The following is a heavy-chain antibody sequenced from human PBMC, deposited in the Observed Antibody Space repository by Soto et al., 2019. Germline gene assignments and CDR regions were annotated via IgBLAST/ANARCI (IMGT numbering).Heavy chain of an antibody. D-gene: IGHD2-8*01. CDR1: GGTFSSYA. V-gene: IGHV1-69*13. CDR3: ARNGYYYYGMDV. J-gene: IGHJ6*02. CDR2: IIPIFGTA. Sequence: GASVKVSCKASGGTFSSYAISWVRQAPGQGLEWMGGIIPIFGTANYAQKFQGRVTITADESTSTAYMELSSLRSEDTAVYYCARNGYYYYGMDVWGQGTTVTVSS.